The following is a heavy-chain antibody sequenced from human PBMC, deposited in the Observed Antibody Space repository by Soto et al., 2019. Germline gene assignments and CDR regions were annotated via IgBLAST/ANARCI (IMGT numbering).Heavy chain of an antibody. CDR3: ARRGSTSTSYTFDI. J-gene: IGHJ4*02. CDR1: GYSFSSYW. CDR2: IYPGDSDT. D-gene: IGHD3-9*01. V-gene: IGHV5-51*01. Sequence: GESLKISFKGSGYSFSSYWIAWARQLPGKGLEWMGVIYPGDSDTRYSPSFDGQVTISADRSISTVYLQWSSLRASDSAIYYCARRGSTSTSYTFDIWGLGTLVTVSS.